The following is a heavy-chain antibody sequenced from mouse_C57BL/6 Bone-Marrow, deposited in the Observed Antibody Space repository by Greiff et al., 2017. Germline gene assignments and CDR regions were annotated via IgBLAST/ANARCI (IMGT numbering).Heavy chain of an antibody. V-gene: IGHV5-6*01. J-gene: IGHJ2*01. CDR3: ARQMTSFDY. CDR1: GFTFSSYG. Sequence: EVQLVESGGDLVKPGGSLKLSCAASGFTFSSYGMSWVRQTPDKRLEWVATISSGGSYTYYPDSVKGRFTISRDNAKNTLYLQMSSQKSEDTAMYYCARQMTSFDYWGQGTTLTVSS. CDR2: ISSGGSYT.